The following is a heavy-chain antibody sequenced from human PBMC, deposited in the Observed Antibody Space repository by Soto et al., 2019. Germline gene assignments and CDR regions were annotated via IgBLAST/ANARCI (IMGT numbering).Heavy chain of an antibody. V-gene: IGHV4-59*01. Sequence: SETLSLTCSVSGGSMKSYYWSWIRQPPGKGLEWIGYIHDSGITDYNPSLKSRATISIDTFRNQISLNLHSVTAADTAVYYCAREYAFSSDYWGQGTVVTVSS. D-gene: IGHD2-2*01. CDR3: AREYAFSSDY. J-gene: IGHJ4*02. CDR2: IHDSGIT. CDR1: GGSMKSYY.